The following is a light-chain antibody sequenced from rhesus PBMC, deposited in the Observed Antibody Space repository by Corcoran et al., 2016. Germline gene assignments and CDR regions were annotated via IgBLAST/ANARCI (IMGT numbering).Light chain of an antibody. J-gene: IGKJ4*01. CDR1: QVINNY. CDR3: LQYKRDPLT. V-gene: IGKV1-43*02. CDR2: DAS. Sequence: DIQMTQSPSSLSASVGDRVTITSRASQVINNYFSWYQQTPGNAPKLLIYDASTLQSGVPSRFSGSGSGTDFTLTIISLQPEDVVSYYSLQYKRDPLTFGGGTKVEIK.